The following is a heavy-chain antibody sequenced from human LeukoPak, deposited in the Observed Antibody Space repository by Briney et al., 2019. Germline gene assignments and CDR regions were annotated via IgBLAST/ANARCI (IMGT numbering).Heavy chain of an antibody. CDR3: ARAGNIRFDY. CDR2: ISSSGSTI. V-gene: IGHV3-48*03. Sequence: GGSLRLSCAASGFTFSSYEMNWVRQAPGKGLERVSYISSSGSTIYYADSVKGRFTISRDSSKNTLYLQMNSLRAEDTAVYYCARAGNIRFDYWGQGTLVTVSS. CDR1: GFTFSSYE. J-gene: IGHJ4*02. D-gene: IGHD1/OR15-1a*01.